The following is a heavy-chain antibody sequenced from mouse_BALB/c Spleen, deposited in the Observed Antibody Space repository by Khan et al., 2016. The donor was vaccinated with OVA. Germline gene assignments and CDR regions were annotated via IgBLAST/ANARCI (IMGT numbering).Heavy chain of an antibody. CDR2: ISYSGST. CDR1: GYSITSDYA. Sequence: EVQLVETGPGLVKPSQSLSLTCTVTGYSITSDYAWDWIRQFPGNKLEWMGYISYSGSTSYNPSLKSRISITRDTSKNQFFLQLNSVTTEDTATYDCARKNYYGYALDYWGQGTSVTVSS. V-gene: IGHV3-2*02. D-gene: IGHD1-1*01. CDR3: ARKNYYGYALDY. J-gene: IGHJ4*01.